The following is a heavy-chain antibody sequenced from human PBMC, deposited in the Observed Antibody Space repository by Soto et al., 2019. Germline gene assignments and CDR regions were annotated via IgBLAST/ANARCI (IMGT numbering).Heavy chain of an antibody. Sequence: QVQLVASGGGVVQPGRSLRLSCAASGFTFNYHALNWVRQAPGKGLEWVAVISYDGDNKYIAESVKGRFTISRDNSKNKVSLQMNSLRTEDTAMYFCARGTTTSAFSAMDVWGQGTTVTVSS. D-gene: IGHD1-1*01. CDR2: ISYDGDNK. CDR1: GFTFNYHA. V-gene: IGHV3-30-3*01. CDR3: ARGTTTSAFSAMDV. J-gene: IGHJ6*02.